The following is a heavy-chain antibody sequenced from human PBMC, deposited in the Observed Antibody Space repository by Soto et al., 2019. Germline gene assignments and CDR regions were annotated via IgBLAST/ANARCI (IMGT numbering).Heavy chain of an antibody. CDR3: AAQSVRSIAARPNF. V-gene: IGHV5-51*01. CDR1: GYSFTDFW. CDR2: IYPGDSDT. J-gene: IGHJ4*02. D-gene: IGHD6-6*01. Sequence: GESLKISCKGSGYSFTDFWIGWVRQMPGKGLEWMGIIYPGDSDTRYTPSFEGQVTFSADKSISTAYVQWSSLKASDTAVYYCAAQSVRSIAARPNFWGQGTLVTVYS.